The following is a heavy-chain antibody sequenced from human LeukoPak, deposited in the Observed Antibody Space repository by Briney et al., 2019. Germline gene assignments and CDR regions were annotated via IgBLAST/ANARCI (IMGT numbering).Heavy chain of an antibody. V-gene: IGHV1-2*02. CDR1: GYTFTGYY. CDR3: ARGYSSSWYGLDY. D-gene: IGHD6-13*01. CDR2: INPNSGGT. Sequence: ASVKVSCTASGYTFTGYYMHWVRQAPGQGLEWMGWINPNSGGTNYAQKFQGRVTMTRDTSISTGYMELSRLRSDDTAVYYCARGYSSSWYGLDYWGQGTLVTVSS. J-gene: IGHJ4*02.